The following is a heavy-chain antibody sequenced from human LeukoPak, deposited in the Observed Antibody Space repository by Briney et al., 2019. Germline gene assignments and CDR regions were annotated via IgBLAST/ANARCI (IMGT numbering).Heavy chain of an antibody. CDR1: GGSISSSSYY. J-gene: IGHJ4*02. D-gene: IGHD1-7*01. CDR3: ARSNWNYGGVVGNYFDY. CDR2: IYYSGST. V-gene: IGHV4-39*01. Sequence: SETLSLTCTVSGGSISSSSYYWGWIRQPPGKGLEWIGSIYYSGSTYYNPSLKSRVTISVDTSKNQFSLKLSSVTAADTAVYYCARSNWNYGGVVGNYFDYWGQGTLVTVSS.